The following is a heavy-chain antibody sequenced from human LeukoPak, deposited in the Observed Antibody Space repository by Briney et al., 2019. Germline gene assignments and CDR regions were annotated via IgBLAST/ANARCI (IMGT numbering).Heavy chain of an antibody. V-gene: IGHV1-69*05. CDR1: GYTFTSYD. CDR3: ARGNVTTFLEHYFDY. D-gene: IGHD1/OR15-1a*01. J-gene: IGHJ4*02. Sequence: GASVKVSCKASGYTFTSYDISWVRQAPGQGLEWMGRIIPIFGTANYAQKFQGRVTITTDESTSTAYMELSSLRSEDTAVYYFARGNVTTFLEHYFDYWGQGTLVTVSS. CDR2: IIPIFGTA.